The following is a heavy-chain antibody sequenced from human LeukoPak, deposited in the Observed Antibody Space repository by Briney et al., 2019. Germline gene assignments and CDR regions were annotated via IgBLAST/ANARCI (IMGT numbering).Heavy chain of an antibody. CDR2: IYTSGST. Sequence: PSQTLSLTCTVSGGSISSGSYYWSWIRQPAGKGLEWIGRIYTSGSTNYNPSLKSRVTISVDTSKNQFSLKLSSVTAADTAVYYCARVWGIAAAGADAFDIWGQGTMVTVSS. D-gene: IGHD6-13*01. V-gene: IGHV4-61*02. CDR1: GGSISSGSYY. CDR3: ARVWGIAAAGADAFDI. J-gene: IGHJ3*02.